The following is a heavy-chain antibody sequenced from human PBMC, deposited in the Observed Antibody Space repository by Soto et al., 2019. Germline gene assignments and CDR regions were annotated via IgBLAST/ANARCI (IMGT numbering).Heavy chain of an antibody. J-gene: IGHJ5*01. CDR3: ATGLGGPPLYRFDS. CDR1: GGSLRHFGHF. CDR2: TLHTGVT. D-gene: IGHD3-10*01. V-gene: IGHV4-31*03. Sequence: PSETLSLTCTVSGGSLRHFGHFWTWIRQRPGSGLEWIGYTLHTGVTYYSPPLQSRISIDVDTSQNQFSLTLNSVTAADTAVYYCATGLGGPPLYRFDSWGHGTLVTVSS.